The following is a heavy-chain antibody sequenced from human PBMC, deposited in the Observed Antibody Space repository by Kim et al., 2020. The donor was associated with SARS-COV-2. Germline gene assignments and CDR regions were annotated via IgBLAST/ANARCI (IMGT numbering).Heavy chain of an antibody. CDR3: ARQRTAAGTWYYGMDV. V-gene: IGHV4-39*07. D-gene: IGHD6-13*01. J-gene: IGHJ6*02. Sequence: SETLSLTCIVSGGSISSSSYYWGWIRQPPGKGLEWIGSIYYSGSTYYNPSLKSRVTISVDTSKNQFSLKLSSVTAADTAVYYCARQRTAAGTWYYGMDVWGQGTTVTVSS. CDR1: GGSISSSSYY. CDR2: IYYSGST.